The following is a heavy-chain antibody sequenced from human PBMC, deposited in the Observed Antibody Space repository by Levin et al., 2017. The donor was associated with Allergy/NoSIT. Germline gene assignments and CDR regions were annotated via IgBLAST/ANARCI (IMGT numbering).Heavy chain of an antibody. Sequence: GGSLRLSCAASGFTFSSYAMHWVRQAPGKGLEWVAVISYDGSNKYYADSVKGRFTISRDNSNNTLYLQMNSLRAEDTAVYYCARGFYDSSGYAHYWGQGTLVTVSS. CDR3: ARGFYDSSGYAHY. CDR2: ISYDGSNK. V-gene: IGHV3-30-3*01. CDR1: GFTFSSYA. D-gene: IGHD3-22*01. J-gene: IGHJ4*02.